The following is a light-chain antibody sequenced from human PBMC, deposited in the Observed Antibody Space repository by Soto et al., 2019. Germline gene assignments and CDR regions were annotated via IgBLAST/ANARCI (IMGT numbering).Light chain of an antibody. CDR1: SSEDGIYNY. Sequence: QSVLTEAESVSGGPGQLIGMSSNGCSSEDGIYNYVSWYQQHPGKVPKLIIYEVSNRPSGVSNRSSGSKSGNTASLTISGLQAEADADYYCSSYTTSSTRVFGTGTKVTVL. CDR2: EVS. V-gene: IGLV2-14*01. CDR3: SSYTTSSTRV. J-gene: IGLJ1*01.